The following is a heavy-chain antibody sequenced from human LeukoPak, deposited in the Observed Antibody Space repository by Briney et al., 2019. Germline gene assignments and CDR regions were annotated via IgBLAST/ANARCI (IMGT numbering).Heavy chain of an antibody. J-gene: IGHJ3*02. D-gene: IGHD4/OR15-4a*01. CDR2: ISSSRSYI. Sequence: AGSLTLSCPASGFTFSSYSMNWVRQAPGKGLEWVSSISSSRSYISYEDSVKGRLNSSRDNAKNSLYLQMNSLRAEDTAVYYCARDPGSNFGHIDAFDIWGQGTMVTVSS. CDR3: ARDPGSNFGHIDAFDI. V-gene: IGHV3-21*01. CDR1: GFTFSSYS.